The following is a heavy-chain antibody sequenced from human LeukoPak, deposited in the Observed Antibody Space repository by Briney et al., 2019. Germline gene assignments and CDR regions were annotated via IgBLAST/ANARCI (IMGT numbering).Heavy chain of an antibody. V-gene: IGHV3-7*01. J-gene: IGHJ4*02. Sequence: PGGSLRLPCAASGFSFSPYWMSWVRQGPGKGLDWVASINPDGSGTYYVDSVKGRFAISRDNAQSSLYLQMNSLSAEDTAVYFCARLFGGVTTFDYWGQGTLVTVSS. D-gene: IGHD4-17*01. CDR1: GFSFSPYW. CDR3: ARLFGGVTTFDY. CDR2: INPDGSGT.